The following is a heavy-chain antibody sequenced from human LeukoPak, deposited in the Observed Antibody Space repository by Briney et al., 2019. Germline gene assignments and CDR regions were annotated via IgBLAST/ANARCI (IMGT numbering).Heavy chain of an antibody. J-gene: IGHJ6*02. CDR3: AKLASASGAYGVDG. V-gene: IGHV3-23*01. Sequence: PGGSLRLSCAASGFTFRSYAMNWVRPAPGKGLEWVSTISGSGGSKHYADSVEGRFTISRDNSKNTVYLQMNSLTAEDTAIYYCAKLASASGAYGVDGWGQGTTVTVSS. CDR1: GFTFRSYA. D-gene: IGHD3-10*01. CDR2: ISGSGGSK.